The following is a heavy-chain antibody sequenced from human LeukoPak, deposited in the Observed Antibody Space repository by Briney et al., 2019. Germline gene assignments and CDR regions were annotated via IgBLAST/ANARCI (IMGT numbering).Heavy chain of an antibody. J-gene: IGHJ4*02. CDR3: AKNDY. Sequence: GGSLRLSCVASGLTFSLYSMHWVRQAPGKGLEWVAFISSDGIKKNYADSVRGRFTISRDNSKNMVYLQMNSLRAEDTAIYYCAKNDYWGQGTLVTVSS. CDR1: GLTFSLYS. CDR2: ISSDGIKK. V-gene: IGHV3-30*04.